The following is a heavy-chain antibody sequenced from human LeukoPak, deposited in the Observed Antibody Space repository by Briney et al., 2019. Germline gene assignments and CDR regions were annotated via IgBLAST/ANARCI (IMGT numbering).Heavy chain of an antibody. V-gene: IGHV3-30*01. J-gene: IGHJ4*02. D-gene: IGHD6-13*01. CDR2: ISYDGSNK. Sequence: GRSLRLSCAASGFTFSSYAMHWVRQAPGKGLEWVSVISYDGSNKYYADSVKGRFTISRDNSKNTLYLQMNSLRAEDTAVYYCARDSGAAAGTGFDYWGQGTLVTVSS. CDR1: GFTFSSYA. CDR3: ARDSGAAAGTGFDY.